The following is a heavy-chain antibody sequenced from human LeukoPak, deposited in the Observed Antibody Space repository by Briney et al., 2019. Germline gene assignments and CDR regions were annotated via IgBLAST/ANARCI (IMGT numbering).Heavy chain of an antibody. V-gene: IGHV4-59*01. CDR3: ARSRHYGSGSENDASVS. D-gene: IGHD3-10*01. Sequence: PSETLSLTCTVSGGSISSGYCSWIRQPPGKGLEWIGYIYYSGSTNYNPSLKSRVTISVDTSKNQFSLKLSSVTAADTAVYYCARSRHYGSGSENDASVSLGERAMVTVSS. CDR1: GGSISSGY. J-gene: IGHJ3*02. CDR2: IYYSGST.